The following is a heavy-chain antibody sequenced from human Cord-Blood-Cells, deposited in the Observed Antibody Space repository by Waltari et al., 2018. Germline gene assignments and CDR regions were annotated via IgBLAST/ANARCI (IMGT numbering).Heavy chain of an antibody. D-gene: IGHD3-22*01. J-gene: IGHJ6*02. CDR3: ARVRVVGSGYYYYYYGMDV. CDR1: GGSFRGYY. Sequence: QVQLQQWGAGLLKPSETLSLTCAVYGGSFRGYYWSWLRPPPGKGLEWIGEINHSGSTNYNPSLKSRVTISVDTSKNQFSLKLSSVTAADTAVYYCARVRVVGSGYYYYYYGMDVWGQGTTVTVSS. CDR2: INHSGST. V-gene: IGHV4-34*01.